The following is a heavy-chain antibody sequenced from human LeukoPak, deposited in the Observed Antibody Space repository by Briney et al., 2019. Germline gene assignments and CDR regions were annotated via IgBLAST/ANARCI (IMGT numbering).Heavy chain of an antibody. J-gene: IGHJ5*02. V-gene: IGHV3-53*01. CDR2: IYSGGTT. D-gene: IGHD2-21*02. CDR3: AECAGDCYS. CDR1: GFTVSSNY. Sequence: GGSLRLSCAVSGFTVSSNYMNWVRQAPGKGLEWVSVIYSGGTTYYADSVKGRFTISRDNSKNTLYLQMNTLRAEDTAVYYCAECAGDCYSWGQGTLVTVSS.